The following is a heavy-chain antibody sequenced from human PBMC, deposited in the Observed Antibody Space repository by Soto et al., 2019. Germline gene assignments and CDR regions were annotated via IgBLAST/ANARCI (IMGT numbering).Heavy chain of an antibody. CDR1: GGSFSGYY. V-gene: IGHV4-34*01. CDR3: ARGESPLLWFGELQFGGYGMDV. Sequence: QVQLQQWGAGLLKPSETLSLTCAVYGGSFSGYYWSWIRQPPGKGLEWIGEINHSGSTNYNPSLKSRVTISVDTSKNQFSLKLSSVTAADTAVYYCARGESPLLWFGELQFGGYGMDVWGQGTTVTVSS. D-gene: IGHD3-10*01. CDR2: INHSGST. J-gene: IGHJ6*02.